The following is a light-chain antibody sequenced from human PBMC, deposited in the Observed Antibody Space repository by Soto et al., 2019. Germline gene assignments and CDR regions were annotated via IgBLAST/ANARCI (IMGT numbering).Light chain of an antibody. CDR3: PPYTTWAMT. CDR1: QSIISN. V-gene: IGKV3-15*01. J-gene: IGKJ5*01. Sequence: ARQCVSQGKRANLSCRPSQSIISNLSWYHHIPCHAPRLLIYGASTRATGIPARFSGSRSGTEFTLPRSRLQSEDAVPYYCPPYTTWAMTFGVGTRLEIK. CDR2: GAS.